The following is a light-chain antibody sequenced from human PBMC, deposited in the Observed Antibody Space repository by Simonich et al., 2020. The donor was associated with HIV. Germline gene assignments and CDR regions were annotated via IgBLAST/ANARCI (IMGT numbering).Light chain of an antibody. CDR2: EVS. CDR1: TIDVGGYNY. V-gene: IGLV2-8*01. Sequence: QSALTQPPSASGSPVQSVTISCTGTTIDVGGYNYVSWYQHHPGKAPKRMISEVSRRPSGVPDRCSGSKSGNTASLTVSGLQSADEADYYCAVWDDSLNGHVVFGGGTKLTVL. J-gene: IGLJ2*01. CDR3: AVWDDSLNGHVV.